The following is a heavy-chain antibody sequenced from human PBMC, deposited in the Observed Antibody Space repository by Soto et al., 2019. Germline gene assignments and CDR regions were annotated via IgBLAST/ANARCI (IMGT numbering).Heavy chain of an antibody. Sequence: EVQLVESGGGLVHPGGSLRLSCAASGFTFSSYTLNWVRRAPGKGLEWISYISNDGRSTYYANSVKGRFTISRDNGRDSLFLQMSSLKDEDTAVYYCARENWYKIDYCGQGTLVTVSS. D-gene: IGHD1-1*01. V-gene: IGHV3-48*02. CDR3: ARENWYKIDY. J-gene: IGHJ4*02. CDR1: GFTFSSYT. CDR2: ISNDGRST.